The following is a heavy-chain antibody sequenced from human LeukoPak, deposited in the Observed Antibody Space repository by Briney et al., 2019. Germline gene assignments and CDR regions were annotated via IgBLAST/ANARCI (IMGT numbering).Heavy chain of an antibody. CDR1: GFTFSGYT. CDR2: MSNDGSIK. Sequence: GGSLRLSCAASGFTFSGYTIHWVRQAPGKGLEWVAVMSNDGSIKKYANSVKGRFTISRDNSKNTLYLQMDSLRAEDTAVYYCARGLTIFGVVIQRYDTFDIWGQGTMVTVSS. D-gene: IGHD3-3*01. V-gene: IGHV3-30-3*01. J-gene: IGHJ3*02. CDR3: ARGLTIFGVVIQRYDTFDI.